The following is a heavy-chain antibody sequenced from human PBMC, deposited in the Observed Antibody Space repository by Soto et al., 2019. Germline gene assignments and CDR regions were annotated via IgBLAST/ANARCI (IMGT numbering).Heavy chain of an antibody. CDR3: VRRHVSATGIDWFDP. Sequence: ASSQVSCKPAGYTFTSYGIHWVRQAPGQRLEWMVWIDAANGDTKYSPKFQGRVTITRDTSASTAYMELSSLRSEDTAVYYCVRRHVSATGIDWFDPWGQGTLVTVSS. J-gene: IGHJ5*02. V-gene: IGHV1-3*01. CDR2: IDAANGDT. CDR1: GYTFTSYG. D-gene: IGHD6-13*01.